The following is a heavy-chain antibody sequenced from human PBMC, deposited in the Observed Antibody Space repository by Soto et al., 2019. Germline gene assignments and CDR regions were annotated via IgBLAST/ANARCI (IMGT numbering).Heavy chain of an antibody. CDR3: AIGGSGSYYNPYYFDY. Sequence: SETLSLTCTVSGGSISSYYWSWIRQPPGKGLEWIGYIYYSGSTNYNPSLKSRVTISVDTSKNQFPLKLSSVTAAGTAVYYCAIGGSGSYYNPYYFDYWGQGTLVTVSS. D-gene: IGHD3-10*01. CDR1: GGSISSYY. CDR2: IYYSGST. J-gene: IGHJ4*02. V-gene: IGHV4-59*01.